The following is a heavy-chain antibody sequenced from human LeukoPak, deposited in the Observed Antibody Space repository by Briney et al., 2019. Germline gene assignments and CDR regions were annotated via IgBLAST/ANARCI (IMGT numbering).Heavy chain of an antibody. V-gene: IGHV4-59*01. Sequence: PSETLSLTCTVSGESISGFYWTWIRQPPGKGLEWIGYIYYSGSTNYNPSLKSRVTISVDTSKNQFSLKLSSVTAADTAVYYCASGLRYFDLYYRGQGTLVTVSS. CDR3: ASGLRYFDLYY. CDR1: GESISGFY. J-gene: IGHJ4*02. CDR2: IYYSGST. D-gene: IGHD3-9*01.